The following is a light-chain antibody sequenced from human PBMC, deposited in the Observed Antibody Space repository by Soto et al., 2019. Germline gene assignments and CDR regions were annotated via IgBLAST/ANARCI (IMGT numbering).Light chain of an antibody. CDR3: QHYGSSRT. V-gene: IGKV3-20*01. CDR1: QSVSSSY. J-gene: IGKJ1*01. Sequence: EIVLTQSPGTLSLSPGERATLSCRASQSVSSSYLAWYQQKTGQAPRLLIYDASSRATGIPDRFSGSGSETDFTLTISRLEPEDFAVYYCQHYGSSRTFGQGTKV. CDR2: DAS.